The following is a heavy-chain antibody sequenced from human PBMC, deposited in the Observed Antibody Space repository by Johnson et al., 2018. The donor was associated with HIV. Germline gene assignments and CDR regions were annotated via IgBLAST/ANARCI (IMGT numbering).Heavy chain of an antibody. CDR3: AKGASGSSGGAFDI. D-gene: IGHD1-26*01. V-gene: IGHV3-9*01. CDR1: GFSFSNAW. J-gene: IGHJ3*02. CDR2: ISWNSGSL. Sequence: VQLVESGGGLVKPGGSLRLSCAASGFSFSNAWMSWVRQAPEKGLEWVSGISWNSGSLGYADSVKGRFTISRDNAKNSLYLQMNSLISEDTAVYYCAKGASGSSGGAFDIWGQGTMVTVSS.